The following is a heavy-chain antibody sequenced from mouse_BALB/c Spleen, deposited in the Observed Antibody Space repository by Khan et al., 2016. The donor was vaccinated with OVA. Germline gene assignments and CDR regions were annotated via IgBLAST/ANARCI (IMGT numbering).Heavy chain of an antibody. CDR3: ARVGYNGTMDY. CDR2: INTYTGAP. D-gene: IGHD2-14*01. V-gene: IGHV9-3-1*01. Sequence: QIQLVQSGPELKKPGETVKISCKASGYTFTTNGMNWVKQAPGKGLKWMGWINTYTGAPIYADDFKGRFAFSLETSASTAYLQINNLKNEDTATYFCARVGYNGTMDYWGQGTSVTVSS. CDR1: GYTFTTNG. J-gene: IGHJ4*01.